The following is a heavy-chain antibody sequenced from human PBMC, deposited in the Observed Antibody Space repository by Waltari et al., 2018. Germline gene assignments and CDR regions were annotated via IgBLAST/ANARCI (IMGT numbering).Heavy chain of an antibody. D-gene: IGHD3-16*02. J-gene: IGHJ3*02. CDR2: IYVGDSET. CDR1: GDKFSTYW. Sequence: VRLVQSGAEVKKPGESLKISCKGSGDKFSTYWIGWVRQMPGKGLEWMGIIYVGDSETGYSPSFRGQVTMSADKSITTAYLQWSSLKASDTAMYYCARREHDYDYVGGSYRRVIDTFDIWGQGTRVTVSS. V-gene: IGHV5-51*03. CDR3: ARREHDYDYVGGSYRRVIDTFDI.